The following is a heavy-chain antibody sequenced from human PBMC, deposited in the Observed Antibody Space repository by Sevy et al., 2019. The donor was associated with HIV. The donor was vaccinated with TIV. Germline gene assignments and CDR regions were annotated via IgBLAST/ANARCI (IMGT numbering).Heavy chain of an antibody. D-gene: IGHD6-13*01. V-gene: IGHV3-9*01. CDR1: GFTFDDYA. CDR3: AKDIAPGIAAAGANYFDY. J-gene: IGHJ4*02. CDR2: ISWNSGSI. Sequence: GGSLRLSCAASGFTFDDYAMHWVRQAPGKGLEWVSGISWNSGSIGYADSVNGRFTISRDNAKNSLYLQMNSLRAEDTALYYCAKDIAPGIAAAGANYFDYWGQGTLVTVSS.